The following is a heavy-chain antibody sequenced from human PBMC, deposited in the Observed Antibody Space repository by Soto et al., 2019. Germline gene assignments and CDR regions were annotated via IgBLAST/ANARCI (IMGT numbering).Heavy chain of an antibody. Sequence: QVQLQESGPGLVRPSETLSLTCTVCGGSVNSYYWSWIRQTPGKGPEWIGYIFYSGSTNSNPSLKSRASMSVDMSKNQFSLRLSSLTAADTAVYYCARVFPSYCGGDCAYFDSWGQGILVTVSS. CDR2: IFYSGST. CDR3: ARVFPSYCGGDCAYFDS. V-gene: IGHV4-59*02. CDR1: GGSVNSYY. D-gene: IGHD2-21*02. J-gene: IGHJ4*02.